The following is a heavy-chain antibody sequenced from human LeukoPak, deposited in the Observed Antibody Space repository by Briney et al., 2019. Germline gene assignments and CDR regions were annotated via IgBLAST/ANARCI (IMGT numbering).Heavy chain of an antibody. Sequence: GPSVKVSCKSSGYTFTSYCIRWVRQAPGQGLVWMGWISAYNGNTNYAQKLQGRVTMTTDTSTSTAYMELRSLRSDDTAVYYCAGSGSYLPEFDYWGQGTLVTVSS. D-gene: IGHD1-26*01. CDR3: AGSGSYLPEFDY. CDR1: GYTFTSYC. V-gene: IGHV1-18*01. J-gene: IGHJ4*02. CDR2: ISAYNGNT.